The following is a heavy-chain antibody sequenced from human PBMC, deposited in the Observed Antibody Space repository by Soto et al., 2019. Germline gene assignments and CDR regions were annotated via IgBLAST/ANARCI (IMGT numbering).Heavy chain of an antibody. J-gene: IGHJ4*02. V-gene: IGHV3-23*01. CDR2: ISGSGGST. Sequence: GGSLRLSCAASGFTFSSYAMSWVRQAPGKGLEWVSAISGSGGSTYYADSVKGRFTISRDNSKNTLYLQMNSLRAEDTAVYYCANLGRYGSGRPSAAQLYFDYWGQGTLVTVSS. CDR3: ANLGRYGSGRPSAAQLYFDY. D-gene: IGHD3-10*01. CDR1: GFTFSSYA.